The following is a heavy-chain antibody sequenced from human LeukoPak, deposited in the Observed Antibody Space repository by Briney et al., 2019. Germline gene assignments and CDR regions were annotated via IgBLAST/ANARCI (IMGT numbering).Heavy chain of an antibody. V-gene: IGHV4-59*08. CDR2: VHYSGAI. CDR3: ARHRSPLESFHH. D-gene: IGHD3-3*01. J-gene: IGHJ1*01. CDR1: GDSISGYF. Sequence: KSSETLSLTCTVSGDSISGYFWSWIRQTPGKGLEWIGYVHYSGAINYNPSLKSRVTMSVDTSKDQFSLKLNSVNAADTAMYYCARHRSPLESFHHWGQGTLVTVSS.